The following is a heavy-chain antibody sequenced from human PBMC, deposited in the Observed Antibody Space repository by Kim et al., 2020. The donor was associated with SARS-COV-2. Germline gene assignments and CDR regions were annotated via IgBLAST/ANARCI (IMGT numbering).Heavy chain of an antibody. V-gene: IGHV1-69*13. D-gene: IGHD2-2*01. CDR1: GGTFSSYA. CDR2: IIPIFGTA. Sequence: SVKVSCKASGGTFSSYAISWVRQAPGQGLELMGGIIPIFGTANYAQKFQGRVTITADESTSTAYMELSSLRSEDTAVYYCARDSDIVVVPAANYYYYGMDVWGQGTTVTVSS. CDR3: ARDSDIVVVPAANYYYYGMDV. J-gene: IGHJ6*02.